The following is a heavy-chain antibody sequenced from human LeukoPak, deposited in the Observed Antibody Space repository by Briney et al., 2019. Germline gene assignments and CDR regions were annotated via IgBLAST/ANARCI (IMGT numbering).Heavy chain of an antibody. Sequence: LGESLKISCKGSGYSFTSYWIGWVRQMPGKGLEWMGIIYPGDSDTRYSPSFQGQVTISADKSISTVYLQWSSLKASDTAMYYCARRGLAYCGGDCYSDWFDPWGQGTLVTVSS. D-gene: IGHD2-21*02. J-gene: IGHJ5*02. CDR2: IYPGDSDT. CDR1: GYSFTSYW. CDR3: ARRGLAYCGGDCYSDWFDP. V-gene: IGHV5-51*01.